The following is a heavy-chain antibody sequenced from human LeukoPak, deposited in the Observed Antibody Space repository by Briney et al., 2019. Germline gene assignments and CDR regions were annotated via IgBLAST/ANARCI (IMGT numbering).Heavy chain of an antibody. CDR1: GFTFSSYS. CDR2: ISSSSSYI. J-gene: IGHJ3*02. CDR3: ARLVVVAPYAFDI. Sequence: GGSLRLSCAASGFTFSSYSMNWVRQAPGKGLEWVSSISSSSSYIYYADSVKGRFTISRGNAKNSLYLQMNSLRAEDTAVYYCARLVVVAPYAFDIWGQGTMVTVSS. V-gene: IGHV3-21*01. D-gene: IGHD3-22*01.